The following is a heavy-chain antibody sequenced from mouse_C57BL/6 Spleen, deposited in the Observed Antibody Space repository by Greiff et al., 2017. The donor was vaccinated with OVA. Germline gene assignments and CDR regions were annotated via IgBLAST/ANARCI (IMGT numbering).Heavy chain of an antibody. CDR1: GYTFTSYW. CDR2: INPSNGGT. J-gene: IGHJ3*01. Sequence: QVQLQQPGAELVKPGASVKLSCKASGYTFTSYWMHWVKQRPGQGLEWIGNINPSNGGTNYNEKFKSKATLTVDKSSSTAYMQLSSLTSEDSAVYYCARAMVTTGGPFAYWGQGTLVTVSA. D-gene: IGHD2-2*01. CDR3: ARAMVTTGGPFAY. V-gene: IGHV1-53*01.